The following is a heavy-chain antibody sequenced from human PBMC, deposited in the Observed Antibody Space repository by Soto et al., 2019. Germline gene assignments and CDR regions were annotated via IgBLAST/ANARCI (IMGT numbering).Heavy chain of an antibody. CDR2: IYPGDSDT. D-gene: IGHD4-17*01. V-gene: IGHV5-51*01. J-gene: IGHJ4*02. CDR3: ARHSETLRGDY. CDR1: GYNVTSYW. Sequence: GESLKISYKGSGYNVTSYWISWVRQMPGKGLEWMGIIYPGDSDTRYSPSFQGQVTISADKSISTAYLQWSSLKASDTAMYYCARHSETLRGDYWGQGTLVTVSS.